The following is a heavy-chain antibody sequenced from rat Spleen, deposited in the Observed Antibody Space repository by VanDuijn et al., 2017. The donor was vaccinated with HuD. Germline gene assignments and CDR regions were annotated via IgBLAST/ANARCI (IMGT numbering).Heavy chain of an antibody. J-gene: IGHJ2*01. V-gene: IGHV5S10*01. D-gene: IGHD1-10*01. CDR1: GFTFSDSN. CDR2: IIYDGTRT. Sequence: EVQLVESGGGLVQPGRSLKLSCAASGFTFSDSNMAWVRQAPKKGLEWVATIIYDGTRTYYRDSVKGRFTISRDNAKSTLYLQMDSLRSEDTATYYCARHEYNNYGWFAYWGQGVMVTVSS. CDR3: ARHEYNNYGWFAY.